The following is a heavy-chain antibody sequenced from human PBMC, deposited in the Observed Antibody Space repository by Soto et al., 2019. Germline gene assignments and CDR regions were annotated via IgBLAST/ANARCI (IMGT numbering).Heavy chain of an antibody. CDR2: ISASGRSL. Sequence: GGSLRLSCAASGFTFSSNDMSWVRQAPGKGLEWASSISASGRSLFYADAVKGRFTISRDNSKNTLYLQMNSLRAEDTAVYYCAKDESDGDYYYYYGMDVWGQGTTVTVS. V-gene: IGHV3-23*01. CDR3: AKDESDGDYYYYYGMDV. J-gene: IGHJ6*02. CDR1: GFTFSSND. D-gene: IGHD4-17*01.